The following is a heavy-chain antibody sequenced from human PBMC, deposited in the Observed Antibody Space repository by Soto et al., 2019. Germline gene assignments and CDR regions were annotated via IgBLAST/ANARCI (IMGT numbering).Heavy chain of an antibody. V-gene: IGHV4-39*01. CDR3: ERQASGYYYGWFDP. J-gene: IGHJ5*02. Sequence: TSETLSLTCTVSGGSILDSTYYWAWIRQSPGKGLEWIGTIFYSGGTFYTPSLKSRVTMSVDTSNNQFSLKLSSVTAADTAVYYCERQASGYYYGWFDPWGQGTLVTVSS. D-gene: IGHD3-22*01. CDR2: IFYSGGT. CDR1: GGSILDSTYY.